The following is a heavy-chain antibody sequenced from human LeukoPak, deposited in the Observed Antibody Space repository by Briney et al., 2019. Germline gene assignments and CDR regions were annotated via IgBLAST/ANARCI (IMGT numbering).Heavy chain of an antibody. Sequence: GGSLRLSCAASGFTFSSYGMRWVRQAPGKGLEWVAFIRYDGSNKYYSDSVKGRFTISRDNSKNTLNLQMNSLRAEDTAVYYCASLGYCSGGTCYATYWGQGTLVTVSS. CDR1: GFTFSSYG. D-gene: IGHD2-15*01. V-gene: IGHV3-30*02. J-gene: IGHJ4*02. CDR2: IRYDGSNK. CDR3: ASLGYCSGGTCYATY.